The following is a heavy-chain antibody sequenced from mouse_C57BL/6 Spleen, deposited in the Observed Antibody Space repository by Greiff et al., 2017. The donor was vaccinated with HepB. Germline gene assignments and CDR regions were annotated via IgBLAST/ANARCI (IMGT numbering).Heavy chain of an antibody. CDR3: ARGGYDGYFEGFAY. J-gene: IGHJ3*01. CDR2: ISGGGGNT. Sequence: EVQGVESGGGLVKPGGSLKLSCAASGFTFSSYTMSWVRQTPEKRLEWVATISGGGGNTYYPDSVKGRFTISRDNAKNTLYLQMSSLRSEDTALYYCARGGYDGYFEGFAYWGQGTLVTVSA. CDR1: GFTFSSYT. D-gene: IGHD2-3*01. V-gene: IGHV5-9*01.